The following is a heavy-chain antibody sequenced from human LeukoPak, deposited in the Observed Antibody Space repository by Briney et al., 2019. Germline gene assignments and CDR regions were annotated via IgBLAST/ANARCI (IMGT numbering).Heavy chain of an antibody. J-gene: IGHJ5*02. CDR2: ISSDGTTT. V-gene: IGHV3-74*01. Sequence: GGSLRLSCAASAFTFSRYWMHWVRQTPGEGLVWVSRISSDGTTTTYADSVKGRLTISRDNARNTLYLQMNRLRAEDTAVYYCARFAYDSGSLSWGQGALVTVSS. CDR3: ARFAYDSGSLS. CDR1: AFTFSRYW. D-gene: IGHD3-10*01.